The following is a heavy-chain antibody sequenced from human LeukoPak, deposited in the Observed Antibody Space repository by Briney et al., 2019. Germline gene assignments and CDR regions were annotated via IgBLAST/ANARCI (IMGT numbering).Heavy chain of an antibody. CDR3: ARGITIFGVVIGPNWFDP. Sequence: SQTLSLTCAISGDSVSSNSAAWNCMTQSPSRGLEWLGSPYYRSKWYNDYAVSLKSRITINPDTSKNQLSLHLNSFAPDDVAVYYCARGITIFGVVIGPNWFDPWGQGTLVTVSS. D-gene: IGHD3-3*01. V-gene: IGHV6-1*01. CDR2: PYYRSKWYN. J-gene: IGHJ5*02. CDR1: GDSVSSNSAA.